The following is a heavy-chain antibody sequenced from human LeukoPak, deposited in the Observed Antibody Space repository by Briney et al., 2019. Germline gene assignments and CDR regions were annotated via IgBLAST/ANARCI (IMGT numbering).Heavy chain of an antibody. V-gene: IGHV4-59*11. CDR2: IYYSGST. CDR3: ARRADYDFWSGYYMLED. J-gene: IGHJ4*02. Sequence: SETLSLTCTVSGGSISSHYWSWIRQPPGKGLEWIGYIYYSGSTNYNPSLKSRVTISVDTSKNQFSLKLSSVTAADTAVNYCARRADYDFWSGYYMLEDWGQGTLVTVSS. CDR1: GGSISSHY. D-gene: IGHD3-3*01.